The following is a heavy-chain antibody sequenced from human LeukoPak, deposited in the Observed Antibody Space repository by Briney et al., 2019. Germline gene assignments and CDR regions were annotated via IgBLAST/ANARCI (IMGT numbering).Heavy chain of an antibody. CDR2: IYYSGST. CDR3: ARAKLLWFGESFPRFDP. V-gene: IGHV4-39*07. CDR1: GGSISSSSYY. J-gene: IGHJ5*02. Sequence: KPSETLSLTCTVSGGSISSSSYYWGWIRQPPGKGLEWIGSIYYSGSTYYNPSLKSRVTISVDTSKNQFSLKLSSVTAADTAVYYCARAKLLWFGESFPRFDPWGQGTLVTVSS. D-gene: IGHD3-10*01.